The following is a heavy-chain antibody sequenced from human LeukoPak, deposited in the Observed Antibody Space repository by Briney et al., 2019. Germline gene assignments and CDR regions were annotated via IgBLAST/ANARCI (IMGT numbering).Heavy chain of an antibody. D-gene: IGHD4-11*01. CDR3: ARGGATVTTDTTWGRYYYYYYMDV. V-gene: IGHV4-4*07. CDR1: VVSMDGYY. J-gene: IGHJ6*03. CDR2: VDSSGNT. Sequence: SETLSLTCSVSVVSMDGYYWSWLRQSAGNRLEWIGHVDSSGNTNYNPSLESRVTMSVDTSKKQFSLKLTSVTAADTAVYYCARGGATVTTDTTWGRYYYYYYMDVWGKGTTVTVSS.